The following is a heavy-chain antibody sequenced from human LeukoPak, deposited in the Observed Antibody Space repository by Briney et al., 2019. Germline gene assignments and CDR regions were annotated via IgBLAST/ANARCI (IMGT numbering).Heavy chain of an antibody. Sequence: SETLSLTCTVSGGSVSSGSYYWSWIRQPPGKGLEWIGYIYYSGSTNYNPSLKSRVTISVDTSKNQFSLKLSSVTAADTAVYYCAREGDNWFDPWGQGTLVTVSS. J-gene: IGHJ5*02. CDR3: AREGDNWFDP. V-gene: IGHV4-61*01. CDR2: IYYSGST. CDR1: GGSVSSGSYY.